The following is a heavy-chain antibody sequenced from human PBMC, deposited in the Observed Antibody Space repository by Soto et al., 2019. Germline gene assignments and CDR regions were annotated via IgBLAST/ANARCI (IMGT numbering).Heavy chain of an antibody. V-gene: IGHV1-18*04. Sequence: ASVKVSCKTSGYTFTSYGISWVRQAPGQGLEWMGWISTYNGNTNYAQKFQGRATLTTDTSTTTAYMELRSLKSDDTAVYYCARLLFLEWFDDYWGQGTLVTVSS. J-gene: IGHJ4*02. D-gene: IGHD3-3*01. CDR2: ISTYNGNT. CDR1: GYTFTSYG. CDR3: ARLLFLEWFDDY.